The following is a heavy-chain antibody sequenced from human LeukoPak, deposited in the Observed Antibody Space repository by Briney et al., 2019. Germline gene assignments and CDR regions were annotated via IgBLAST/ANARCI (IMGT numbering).Heavy chain of an antibody. D-gene: IGHD1-7*01. CDR2: IIPIFGTA. V-gene: IGHV1-69*13. Sequence: ASVKVSCKASGGTFSSYAISWVRQAPGQGLEWMGGIIPIFGTANYAQKSQGRVTITADESTSTAYMELSSLRSEDTAVYYCARDKGYNWNYPYFDYWGQGTLVTVSS. J-gene: IGHJ4*02. CDR3: ARDKGYNWNYPYFDY. CDR1: GGTFSSYA.